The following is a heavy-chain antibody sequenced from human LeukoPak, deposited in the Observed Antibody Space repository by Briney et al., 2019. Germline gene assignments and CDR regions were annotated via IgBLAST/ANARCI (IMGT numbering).Heavy chain of an antibody. D-gene: IGHD3-16*02. V-gene: IGHV4-61*02. CDR1: GGSISSGSYY. Sequence: SQTLSLTCTVSGGSISSGSYYWSWIRQPAGKGLEWIGRIYTSGSTNYNPSLKSRVTISVYTSKNQFSLKLSSVTAADTAVYYCARGIVGWFDPWGQGTLVTVSS. CDR2: IYTSGST. CDR3: ARGIVGWFDP. J-gene: IGHJ5*02.